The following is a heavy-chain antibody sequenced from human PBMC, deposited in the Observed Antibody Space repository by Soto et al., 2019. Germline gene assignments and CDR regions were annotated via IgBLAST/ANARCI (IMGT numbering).Heavy chain of an antibody. D-gene: IGHD3-9*01. CDR3: GRLTGLPHYYSTDV. CDR2: IYPGDSDT. V-gene: IGHV5-51*01. Sequence: PGESLKISCQCSGYTFTNYWIGWVRQMPGKGLEWMGVIYPGDSDTKYSPSFRGQVTFSADKSINTAYLQWTSLKASDTAMYFCGRLTGLPHYYSTDVWGQGTTVTVSS. CDR1: GYTFTNYW. J-gene: IGHJ6*02.